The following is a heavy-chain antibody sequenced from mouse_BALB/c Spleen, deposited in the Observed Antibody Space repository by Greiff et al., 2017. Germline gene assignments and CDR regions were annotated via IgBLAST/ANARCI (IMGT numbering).Heavy chain of an antibody. D-gene: IGHD1-1*01. J-gene: IGHJ4*01. CDR3: ARVPPYGSYYYAMDY. Sequence: VQVVESGPGLVAPSQSLCITCTVSGFSLTSYGVHWVRPPPGKGLEWLGVIWAGGSTNYNSALMSRLSISKDNSKSQVFLKMNSLQTDDTAMYYCARVPPYGSYYYAMDYWGQGTSVTVSS. CDR2: IWAGGST. CDR1: GFSLTSYG. V-gene: IGHV2-9*02.